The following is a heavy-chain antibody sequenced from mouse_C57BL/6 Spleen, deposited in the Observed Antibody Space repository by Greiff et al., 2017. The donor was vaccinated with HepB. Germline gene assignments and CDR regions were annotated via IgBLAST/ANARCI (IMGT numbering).Heavy chain of an antibody. CDR1: GFSLSTFGMG. Sequence: QVTLKESGPGILQPSQTLSLTCSFSGFSLSTFGMGVGWIRQPSGKGLEWLAHIWWDDDKYYNPALKSRLTISKDTSKNQVFLKIANVDTADTATYYCARLYYYGSSLGYFDYWGQGTTLTVSS. V-gene: IGHV8-8*01. CDR2: IWWDDDK. CDR3: ARLYYYGSSLGYFDY. J-gene: IGHJ2*01. D-gene: IGHD1-1*01.